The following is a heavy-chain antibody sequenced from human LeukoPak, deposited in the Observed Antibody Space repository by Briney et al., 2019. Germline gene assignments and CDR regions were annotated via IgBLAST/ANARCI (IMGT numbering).Heavy chain of an antibody. D-gene: IGHD4-17*01. CDR2: IYYIGST. Sequence: PSETLSLTCTVSGGSISSADYYWGWIRQPPGKGLEWIGSIYYIGSTYYNPSLKSRVTISVDTSKNQFSLKLSSVTAADTAVYYCARLFGTDYGDTWSQGTLVTVSS. CDR1: GGSISSADYY. CDR3: ARLFGTDYGDT. J-gene: IGHJ5*02. V-gene: IGHV4-39*01.